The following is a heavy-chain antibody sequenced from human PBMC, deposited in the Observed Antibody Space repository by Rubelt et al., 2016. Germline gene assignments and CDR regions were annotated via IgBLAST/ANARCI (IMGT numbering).Heavy chain of an antibody. CDR3: ARKFGYSYGTDFDV. CDR1: GFSLSSRGEG. J-gene: IGHJ4*02. V-gene: IGHV2-5*02. CDR2: IFWDDEI. D-gene: IGHD5-18*01. Sequence: QITLKESGPTLVKSTQTLTLTCSFSGFSLSSRGEGVGWIRQAPGKALEWLAVIFWDDEIRYRSSLKNRLTVARDTSDSQVVLTLTNVDAADTGTYCCARKFGYSYGTDFDVWGQGHLVTVSS.